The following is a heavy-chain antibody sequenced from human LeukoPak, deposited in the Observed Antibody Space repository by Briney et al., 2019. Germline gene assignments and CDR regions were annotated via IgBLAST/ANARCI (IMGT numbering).Heavy chain of an antibody. CDR3: ARVGGYSVGHALDI. CDR2: IYTSGST. J-gene: IGHJ3*02. D-gene: IGHD3-22*01. V-gene: IGHV4-59*10. CDR1: GGSFRGYY. Sequence: SETLSLTCAVYGGSFRGYYWSWFRQPAGKGLEWIGRIYTSGSTNYNPSLKSRVTMSVDTSKNQFSLKLRSVTAADTAVYYCARVGGYSVGHALDIWGQGTMVTVSS.